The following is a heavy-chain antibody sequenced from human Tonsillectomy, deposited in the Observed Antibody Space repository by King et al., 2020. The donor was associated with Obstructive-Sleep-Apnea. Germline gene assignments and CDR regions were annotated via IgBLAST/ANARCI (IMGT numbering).Heavy chain of an antibody. J-gene: IGHJ6*02. CDR3: ASKDSSGMDV. V-gene: IGHV4-38-2*02. CDR2: IYHGGST. D-gene: IGHD3-22*01. Sequence: QVQLQESGPGLVRPSETLSLTCTVSGYSISRGYYWGWFRQPPGKGLGWIGGIYHGGSTYSNPSLKSRVTISVETSKNQFSLKLSSVTAADTAVYYCASKDSSGMDVWGQGTTVTVSS. CDR1: GYSISRGYY.